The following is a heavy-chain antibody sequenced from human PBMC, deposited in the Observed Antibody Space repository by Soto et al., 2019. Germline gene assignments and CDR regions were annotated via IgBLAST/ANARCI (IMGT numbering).Heavy chain of an antibody. CDR1: GFTFSTYA. Sequence: EVQLLESGGGLVQPGGSLRLSCAASGFTFSTYAMSRVRQAPGKGLEWVSTIDNSGGITYYGDSVKGRFTISRDNSKNTLYLQMNSLRAEDTAVYYCAKGGYNYGFLFDCWGQGTLVTVSS. CDR2: IDNSGGIT. J-gene: IGHJ4*02. V-gene: IGHV3-23*05. D-gene: IGHD5-18*01. CDR3: AKGGYNYGFLFDC.